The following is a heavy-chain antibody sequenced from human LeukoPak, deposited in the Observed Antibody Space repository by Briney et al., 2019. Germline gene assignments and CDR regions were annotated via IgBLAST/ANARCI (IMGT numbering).Heavy chain of an antibody. CDR2: VSVSGGST. Sequence: GGSLRLSCVASGFTFSSYAMSWVRQAPGNGLEWVSAVSVSGGSTYYADSVKGRFTISRDNSKNTLYLQVNSLRAEDTAVYYCAKRASRYYYGHFDYWGQGTLVTVSS. D-gene: IGHD3-22*01. J-gene: IGHJ4*02. CDR3: AKRASRYYYGHFDY. V-gene: IGHV3-23*01. CDR1: GFTFSSYA.